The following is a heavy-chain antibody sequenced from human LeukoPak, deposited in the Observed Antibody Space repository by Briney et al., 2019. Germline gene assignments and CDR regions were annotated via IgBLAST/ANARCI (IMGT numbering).Heavy chain of an antibody. Sequence: GASVKVSCKASGYTFTGYYLHWVRQAPGQGLEWMGWINPDSGGTNYAQKFQGTVTMTRDTSITTAYMELRRLTSDDTAMYYCAREINGLNQYNTGWYRLDFWGQGTLVTVSS. D-gene: IGHD6-19*01. CDR3: AREINGLNQYNTGWYRLDF. CDR2: INPDSGGT. V-gene: IGHV1-2*02. J-gene: IGHJ4*02. CDR1: GYTFTGYY.